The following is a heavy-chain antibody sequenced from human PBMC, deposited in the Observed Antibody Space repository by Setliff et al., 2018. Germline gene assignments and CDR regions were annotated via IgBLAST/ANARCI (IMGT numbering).Heavy chain of an antibody. CDR1: DASIGGSGYY. CDR3: ARRSTYYNFWSGYPYYYYMDV. V-gene: IGHV4-39*07. CDR2: IHYSGST. Sequence: SETLSLTCTVSDASIGGSGYYWGWIRQPPGKGPEWIGNIHYSGSTHYNPSLKSRVTISVDTSKNQFSLKLSSVTAADTAVYYCARRSTYYNFWSGYPYYYYMDVWGKGTTVTVSS. D-gene: IGHD3-3*01. J-gene: IGHJ6*03.